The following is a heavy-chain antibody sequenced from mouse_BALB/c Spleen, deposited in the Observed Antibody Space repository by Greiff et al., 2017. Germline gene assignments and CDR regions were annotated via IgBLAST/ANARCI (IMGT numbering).Heavy chain of an antibody. CDR1: GFSLPSYG. V-gene: IGHV2-9*02. CDR2: IWAGGST. D-gene: IGHD2-4*01. Sequence: VMLVESGPGLVAPSQSLSITCTVSGFSLPSYGVHWVRQPPGKGLEWLGVIWAGGSTNYNSALMSRLSISKDNSKSQVFLKMNSLQTDDTAMYYCARGDEYDAWFADRGQGTRGNVAA. J-gene: IGHJ3*01. CDR3: ARGDEYDAWFAD.